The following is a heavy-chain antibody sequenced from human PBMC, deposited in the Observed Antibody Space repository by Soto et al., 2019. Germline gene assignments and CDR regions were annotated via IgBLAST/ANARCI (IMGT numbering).Heavy chain of an antibody. D-gene: IGHD4-4*01. Sequence: QVQLVQSGAEVKKPGASVKVSCKASGYSFTNYYTHWVRQAPGQGLEWMGIINPFGGDTNYAQKFQGSLTMTRDTSTSIVYMELSSLRSEDTAIYYCARSPTPKSFFDYWGQGTLVTVSS. V-gene: IGHV1-46*01. CDR2: INPFGGDT. J-gene: IGHJ4*02. CDR3: ARSPTPKSFFDY. CDR1: GYSFTNYY.